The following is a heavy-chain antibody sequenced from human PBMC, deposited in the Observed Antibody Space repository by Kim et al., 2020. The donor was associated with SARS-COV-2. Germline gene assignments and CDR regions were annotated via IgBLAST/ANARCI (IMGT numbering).Heavy chain of an antibody. CDR3: ARNYRSGYYY. CDR1: GYTFTNYY. CDR2: VNPRGGST. Sequence: ASVKVSCKTSGYTFTNYYIHWLRQAPGQGFEWMAIVNPRGGSTSYAQKFQDRIIVTRDMSTTTVYMDLSSLTSEDTAFYYCARNYRSGYYY. D-gene: IGHD3-16*02. V-gene: IGHV1-46*01. J-gene: IGHJ6*01.